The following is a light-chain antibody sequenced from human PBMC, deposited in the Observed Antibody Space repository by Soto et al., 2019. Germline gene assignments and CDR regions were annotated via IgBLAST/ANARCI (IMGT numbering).Light chain of an antibody. Sequence: QSVLTQPASVSGSPGQSITISCTGTSSDVGGYNYVSWYQQHPDKAPKLMIYDVSNRSSGVSNRFSGSKSGNTASLTISALQAEDETDYYCCSYTSHNTYVFGTGTKLTVL. J-gene: IGLJ1*01. CDR1: SSDVGGYNY. CDR2: DVS. V-gene: IGLV2-14*01. CDR3: CSYTSHNTYV.